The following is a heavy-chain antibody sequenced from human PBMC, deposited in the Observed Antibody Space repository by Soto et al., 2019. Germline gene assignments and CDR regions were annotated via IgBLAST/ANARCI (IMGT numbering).Heavy chain of an antibody. CDR3: ARDLAVADPYYYYYGMDV. CDR1: GFTFSSYA. CDR2: ISYDGSNK. Sequence: PGGSLRLSCAASGFTFSSYAMHWVRQAPGKGLEWVAVISYDGSNKYYADSVKGRFTISRDNSKNTLYLQMNSLRAEDTAVYYCARDLAVADPYYYYYGMDVWGQGTTVTVSS. D-gene: IGHD6-19*01. V-gene: IGHV3-30-3*01. J-gene: IGHJ6*02.